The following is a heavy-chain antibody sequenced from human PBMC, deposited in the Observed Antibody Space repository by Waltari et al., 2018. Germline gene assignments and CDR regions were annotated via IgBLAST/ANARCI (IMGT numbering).Heavy chain of an antibody. J-gene: IGHJ3*02. CDR1: GFTVSSNY. Sequence: EVQLVESGGGLIQPGGSLRLSCAASGFTVSSNYMSWVSQAPGKGREWVSFFYSGVSTYSAASVKCRFTISRDNSKNTLYLQMNSLRAEDTAVYYCARDRGDDYGDFDAFDIWGQGTMVTVSS. CDR2: FYSGVST. CDR3: ARDRGDDYGDFDAFDI. D-gene: IGHD4-17*01. V-gene: IGHV3-53*01.